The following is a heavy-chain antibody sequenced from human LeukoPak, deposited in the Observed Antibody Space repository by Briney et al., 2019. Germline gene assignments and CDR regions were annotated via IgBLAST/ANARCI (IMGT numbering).Heavy chain of an antibody. CDR2: IWYDGSNK. Sequence: GGSLGLSCAASGFTFSIYGMHWVRQSPGKGLEWVAVIWYDGSNKYYADSVKGRFTISRDNSKNTLFLQMNSLRAEDTAVYYCARASGSYDYWGQGTLVTVSS. CDR3: ARASGSYDY. D-gene: IGHD1-26*01. CDR1: GFTFSIYG. V-gene: IGHV3-33*01. J-gene: IGHJ4*02.